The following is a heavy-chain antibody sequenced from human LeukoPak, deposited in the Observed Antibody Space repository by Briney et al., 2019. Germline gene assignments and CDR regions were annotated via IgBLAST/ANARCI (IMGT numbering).Heavy chain of an antibody. CDR2: ISGDGATT. Sequence: GGSLRLFCAASGFTFSTNALTWVRQAPGKGLQWVSVISGDGATTFYADSVKGRFTISRDNSKNTVYLQMDSLRAEDTAAYYCAKTTWTGHYYMDVWGKGATVTVSS. V-gene: IGHV3-23*01. CDR1: GFTFSTNA. J-gene: IGHJ6*03. CDR3: AKTTWTGHYYMDV. D-gene: IGHD4-17*01.